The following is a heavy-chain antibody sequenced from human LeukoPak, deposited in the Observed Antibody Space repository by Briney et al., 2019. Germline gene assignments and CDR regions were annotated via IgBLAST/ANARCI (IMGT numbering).Heavy chain of an antibody. V-gene: IGHV3-23*01. Sequence: GGSLRLSCVVSGFTFSDYAMNWVRRAPGKGLEWVSAISGSGGSSYYAASVKGRFTISRDNSKNTLYLRMNSLRAEDTAVYYCAKDSDGSGSYYKTPDYWGQGTLVTVSS. J-gene: IGHJ4*02. CDR2: ISGSGGSS. CDR1: GFTFSDYA. D-gene: IGHD3-10*01. CDR3: AKDSDGSGSYYKTPDY.